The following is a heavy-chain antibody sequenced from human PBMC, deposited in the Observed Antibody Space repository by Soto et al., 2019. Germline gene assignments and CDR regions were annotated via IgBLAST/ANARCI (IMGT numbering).Heavy chain of an antibody. CDR1: GYTFTGYY. Sequence: ASVKVSCKASGYTFTGYYMHWVRQAPGQGLEWMGWINPNSGGTNYAQKFQGWVTMTRDTSISTAYMELSRLRSDDTAVYYCARAVYYDFWSGYYFFDTHAFDIWGQGTMVTVSS. J-gene: IGHJ3*02. D-gene: IGHD3-3*01. CDR3: ARAVYYDFWSGYYFFDTHAFDI. CDR2: INPNSGGT. V-gene: IGHV1-2*04.